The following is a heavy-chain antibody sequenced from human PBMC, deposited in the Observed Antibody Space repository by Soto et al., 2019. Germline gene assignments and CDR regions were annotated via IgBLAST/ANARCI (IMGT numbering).Heavy chain of an antibody. Sequence: GESLKISCRTSGYKFTSYWIAWVRQMPGKGLEWMGIIFPSDSDTRYSPSFQGQVTISADRSTSTVFLQWASLKASDTAVYFCARKDKSGYFNWFDPWGQGTLVTVSS. V-gene: IGHV5-51*01. CDR1: GYKFTSYW. CDR3: ARKDKSGYFNWFDP. D-gene: IGHD3-22*01. J-gene: IGHJ5*02. CDR2: IFPSDSDT.